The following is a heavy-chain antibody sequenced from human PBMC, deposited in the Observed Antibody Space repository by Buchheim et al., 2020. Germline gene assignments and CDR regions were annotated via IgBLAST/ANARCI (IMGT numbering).Heavy chain of an antibody. V-gene: IGHV3-30*04. Sequence: QVQLVESGGGVVQPGRSLRLSCAASGFTFSSYAMHWVRQAPGKGLEWVAVISYDGSNKYYADSVKGRFTISRDNSKTTLYLQMNSLRAEDTAVYYCARGRWEPFYYFDYWGQGTL. J-gene: IGHJ4*02. CDR1: GFTFSSYA. D-gene: IGHD1-26*01. CDR2: ISYDGSNK. CDR3: ARGRWEPFYYFDY.